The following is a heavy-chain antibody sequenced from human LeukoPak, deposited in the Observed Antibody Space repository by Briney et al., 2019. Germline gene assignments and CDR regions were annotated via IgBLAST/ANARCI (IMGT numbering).Heavy chain of an antibody. V-gene: IGHV4-34*01. CDR2: INHSGST. D-gene: IGHD6-19*01. Sequence: PSETLSLTCAVYGGSFSGYYWSWIRQPPGKGLEWIGEINHSGSTNYNPSLKSRVTISVDTSKNQFSLKLSSVTAADTAVYYCARAPYSSGWYGTAGYFDHWGQGTLVTVSS. CDR1: GGSFSGYY. J-gene: IGHJ4*02. CDR3: ARAPYSSGWYGTAGYFDH.